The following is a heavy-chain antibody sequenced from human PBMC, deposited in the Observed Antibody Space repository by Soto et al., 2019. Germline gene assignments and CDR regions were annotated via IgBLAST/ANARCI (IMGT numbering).Heavy chain of an antibody. D-gene: IGHD6-19*01. Sequence: QVQLQQWGAGLLKPSETLSLTCAVYGGSFSGYYWSWIRQPPGKGLEWIGEINHSGSTNYNPSLKSRVTISVDTPKNQFSLKLSSVTAADTAVYYCARARRGWYVDYWGQGTLVTVSS. CDR3: ARARRGWYVDY. J-gene: IGHJ4*02. CDR2: INHSGST. CDR1: GGSFSGYY. V-gene: IGHV4-34*01.